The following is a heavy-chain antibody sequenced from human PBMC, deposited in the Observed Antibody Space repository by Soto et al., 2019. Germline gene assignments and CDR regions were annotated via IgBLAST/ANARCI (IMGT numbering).Heavy chain of an antibody. CDR2: ISGSSSTI. CDR1: GFTFSSYS. V-gene: IGHV3-48*01. Sequence: PGGSLRLSCAASGFTFSSYSMNWVRQAPGKGLEWVSYISGSSSTIYYADSVKGRFTISRDNAKNSLYLQMNSLRAEDTAVYCCARGGALAVWGQGTKVTVSS. J-gene: IGHJ6*02. CDR3: ARGGALAV.